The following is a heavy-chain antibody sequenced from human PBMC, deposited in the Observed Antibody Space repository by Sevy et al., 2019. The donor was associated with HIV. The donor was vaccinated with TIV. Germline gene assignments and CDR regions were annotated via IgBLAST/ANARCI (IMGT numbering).Heavy chain of an antibody. D-gene: IGHD3-3*01. Sequence: GGSLRLSCAAPGFTFSSYGMNWVCQAPGKGLEGVSYIGSSSSTIYYAASVKGRFTISRDNAKSSLYLQMNSLRDEDTAVYYCARAWSVPYGMDVWGQGTTVTVSS. CDR3: ARAWSVPYGMDV. CDR2: IGSSSSTI. CDR1: GFTFSSYG. V-gene: IGHV3-48*02. J-gene: IGHJ6*02.